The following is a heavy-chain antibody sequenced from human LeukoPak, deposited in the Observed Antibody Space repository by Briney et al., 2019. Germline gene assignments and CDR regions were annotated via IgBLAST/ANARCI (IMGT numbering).Heavy chain of an antibody. J-gene: IGHJ6*02. Sequence: PSETLSLTCTVSGGSISSYSWSWIRQPAGKGLEWIGRIYTSGSTNYNPSLKSRVTMSVDTSKNQFSLKLSSVTAADTAVYYCARSLVVVPAADDYYYYYGMDVWGQGTTVTVSS. CDR1: GGSISSYS. D-gene: IGHD2-2*01. CDR2: IYTSGST. V-gene: IGHV4-4*07. CDR3: ARSLVVVPAADDYYYYYGMDV.